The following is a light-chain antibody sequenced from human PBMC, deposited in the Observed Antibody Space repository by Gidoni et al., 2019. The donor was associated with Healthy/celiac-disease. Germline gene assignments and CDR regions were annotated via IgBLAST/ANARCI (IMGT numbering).Light chain of an antibody. CDR1: HSIRSSY. J-gene: IGKJ2*01. V-gene: IGKV3-20*01. CDR2: GAS. CDR3: QHYGRSPRYT. Sequence: EIVLTQSPGTLSLSPGERAPLSCRASHSIRSSYLAWYQQKPGQAPRLLIYGASSRATGIPDRFSGSGSGTDFTLTISRLEPEDFAVYYCQHYGRSPRYTCGQGTQLETK.